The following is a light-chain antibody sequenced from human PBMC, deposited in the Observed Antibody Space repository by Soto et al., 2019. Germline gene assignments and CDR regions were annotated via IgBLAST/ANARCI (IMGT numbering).Light chain of an antibody. CDR3: QQYGSSRT. Sequence: EIVLTQSPGTLSLSPGERATLSCRASQSVSSSYLAWYQQKPGQAPRLLIYGVSRRATGIPDSFSGSGSGTDFPLTITRLEPEDFAVYYCQQYGSSRTFGQGTKVEIK. V-gene: IGKV3-20*01. CDR2: GVS. CDR1: QSVSSSY. J-gene: IGKJ1*01.